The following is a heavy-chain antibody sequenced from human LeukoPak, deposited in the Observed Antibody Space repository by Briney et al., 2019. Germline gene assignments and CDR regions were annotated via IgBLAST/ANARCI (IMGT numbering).Heavy chain of an antibody. Sequence: TGGSRRLSCAASGFTFSSYAMSWVRQAPGKGLEWVSAISGSGGSTYYADSVKGRFTISRDNSKNTLYLQMNSLRAEETAVYYCAKDGWYAEYFQHWGQGTLVSVSS. V-gene: IGHV3-23*01. CDR1: GFTFSSYA. D-gene: IGHD6-19*01. CDR2: ISGSGGST. CDR3: AKDGWYAEYFQH. J-gene: IGHJ1*01.